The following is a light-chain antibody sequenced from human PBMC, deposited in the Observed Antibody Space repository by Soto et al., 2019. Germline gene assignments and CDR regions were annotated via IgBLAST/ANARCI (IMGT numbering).Light chain of an antibody. CDR1: QSISDT. J-gene: IGKJ5*01. V-gene: IGKV3-15*01. Sequence: EIVMTQSPATLSVSPGGRATLSCRASQSISDTLAWYQQKPGQAPRLLMYGSSIRATGIPARFSGSGSGTEFTLTISSLQSEDFAVYYCQQHNNWPPITFGQGTRLEI. CDR2: GSS. CDR3: QQHNNWPPIT.